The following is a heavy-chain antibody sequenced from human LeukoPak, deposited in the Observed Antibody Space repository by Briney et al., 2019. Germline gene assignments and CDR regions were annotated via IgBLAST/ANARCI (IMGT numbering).Heavy chain of an antibody. V-gene: IGHV3-23*01. CDR2: ISGSGGST. Sequence: QPGGSLRLSCAASGFTFSSYAMSWVRQAPGKGLEWVSAISGSGGSTYYADSVKGRFTISRDNSKNTLYLQMNSLRAEDTAVYYCANRPSDLYDSSGYYIRWGQGTLVIVSS. CDR1: GFTFSSYA. J-gene: IGHJ4*02. CDR3: ANRPSDLYDSSGYYIR. D-gene: IGHD3-22*01.